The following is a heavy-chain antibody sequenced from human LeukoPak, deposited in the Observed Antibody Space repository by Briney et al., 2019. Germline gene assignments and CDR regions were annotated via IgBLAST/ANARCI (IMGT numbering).Heavy chain of an antibody. J-gene: IGHJ4*02. CDR3: AGGESDCSSTNCYTGGNF. CDR1: GFTFSSYG. V-gene: IGHV3-30*02. CDR2: IRYDGSNK. D-gene: IGHD2-2*02. Sequence: GGSLRLSCAASGFTFSSYGMHWVRQAPCKGLEWVAFIRYDGSNKYYADSVKGRFTISRDNSKNTLYLQMNSLRAEDTAVYYCAGGESDCSSTNCYTGGNFWGQGTLVTVSS.